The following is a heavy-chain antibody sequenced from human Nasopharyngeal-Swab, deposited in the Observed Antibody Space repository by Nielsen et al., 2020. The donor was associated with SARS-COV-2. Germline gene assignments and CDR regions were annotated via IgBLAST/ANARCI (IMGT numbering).Heavy chain of an antibody. V-gene: IGHV3-30*04. CDR3: ARLGGGGGNY. CDR2: ISYDGSNK. J-gene: IGHJ4*02. CDR1: GFTFSSYA. Sequence: GASLKISCAASGFTFSSYAMHWVRQAPGKGLEWVAVISYDGSNKYYADSVKGRFTISRDNSKNTLYLQMNSLRAEDTAVYYCARLGGGGGNYWGQGTLVTGSS. D-gene: IGHD1-26*01.